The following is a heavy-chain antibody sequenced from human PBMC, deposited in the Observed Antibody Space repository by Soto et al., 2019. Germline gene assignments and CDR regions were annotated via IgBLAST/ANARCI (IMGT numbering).Heavy chain of an antibody. Sequence: QITLKESGPTLVKPTQTLTLTCTFSGFSLSSSGVGVAWIRQPPGKALEWLALIYWGDEKLYSPTLKRRLTISKDTSKNQVVLPMTNMDPVDTATYYCAHRYCSGGSCYMSFDYWGQGTLVTVSS. D-gene: IGHD2-15*01. CDR1: GFSLSSSGVG. CDR2: IYWGDEK. J-gene: IGHJ4*02. V-gene: IGHV2-5*02. CDR3: AHRYCSGGSCYMSFDY.